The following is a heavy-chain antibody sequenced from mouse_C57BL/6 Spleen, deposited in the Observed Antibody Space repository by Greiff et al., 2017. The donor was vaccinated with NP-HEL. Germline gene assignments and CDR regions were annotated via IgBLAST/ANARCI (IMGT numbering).Heavy chain of an antibody. J-gene: IGHJ4*01. CDR3: ARAYYYAMDY. Sequence: QVQLQQPGTELVKPGASVKLSCKASGYTFTSYWMHWVRQRPGQGLEWLGNINPSNGGTTYNEKFKSKATLTVDNSSSTAYMQLSSLTSEDSAVYYCARAYYYAMDYWGQGTSVTVSS. V-gene: IGHV1-53*01. CDR1: GYTFTSYW. CDR2: INPSNGGT.